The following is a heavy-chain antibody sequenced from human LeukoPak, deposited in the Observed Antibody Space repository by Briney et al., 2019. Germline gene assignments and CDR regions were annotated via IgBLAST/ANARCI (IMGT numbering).Heavy chain of an antibody. CDR1: GGTFSSYA. J-gene: IGHJ4*02. Sequence: SVKASSKASGGTFSSYAISWVLQAPGQGLEWMGGIIPIFGTANSAQTCQGRVTITADESTSTAYMELSSLRSEDTAVYYCARDRDSSGWFDFDYWGQGTLVTVSS. CDR2: IIPIFGTA. CDR3: ARDRDSSGWFDFDY. V-gene: IGHV1-69*13. D-gene: IGHD6-19*01.